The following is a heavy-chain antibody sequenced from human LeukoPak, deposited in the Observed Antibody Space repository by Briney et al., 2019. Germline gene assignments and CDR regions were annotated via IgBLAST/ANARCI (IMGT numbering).Heavy chain of an antibody. V-gene: IGHV3-23*01. CDR2: ISGSGGST. Sequence: GGSLRLSCAASGFTFSSYAMSWVRQAPGKGLEWVSAISGSGGSTYYADSVKGRFTISRDNSKNTLYLQMNSLRAEDSAVYYCARVPYYHYYMDVWGKGTTVTVSS. J-gene: IGHJ6*03. CDR1: GFTFSSYA. CDR3: ARVPYYHYYMDV.